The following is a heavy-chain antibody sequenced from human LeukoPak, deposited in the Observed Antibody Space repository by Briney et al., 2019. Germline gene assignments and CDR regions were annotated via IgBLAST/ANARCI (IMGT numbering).Heavy chain of an antibody. J-gene: IGHJ4*02. D-gene: IGHD3-9*01. Sequence: GGSLRLSCAACVFTFSTYDMLWVRRAPGKGLDWVSGISGSGGSTYYADSVKGRFTIYRDNSKNTLYLQMNSLRAEDTAVYYCANVRYFDWYYFDYWGQGALVTVSS. CDR1: VFTFSTYD. V-gene: IGHV3-23*01. CDR2: ISGSGGST. CDR3: ANVRYFDWYYFDY.